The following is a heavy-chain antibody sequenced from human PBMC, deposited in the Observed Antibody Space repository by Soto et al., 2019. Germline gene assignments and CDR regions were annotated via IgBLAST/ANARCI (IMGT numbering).Heavy chain of an antibody. J-gene: IGHJ4*02. CDR3: ASSPHKDSRPDY. CDR2: IKYDGSEK. CDR1: GFTFSSYW. D-gene: IGHD3-22*01. V-gene: IGHV3-7*03. Sequence: EVQLVESGGGLVQPGGSLRLSCAASGFTFSSYWMSWVRQAPGRGLEWMANIKYDGSEKYYVDSVKGRLTISRDNAKNSLYQQMHSLRAEDTAVYYCASSPHKDSRPDYWGQGTLVTVSS.